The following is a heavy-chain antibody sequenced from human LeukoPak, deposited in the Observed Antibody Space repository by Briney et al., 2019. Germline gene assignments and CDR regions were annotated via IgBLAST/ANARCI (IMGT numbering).Heavy chain of an antibody. CDR2: IYYSGST. J-gene: IGHJ6*03. Sequence: SETLSLTCTVSGGSISSSSYYWGWIRQPPGKGLEWIGSIYYSGSTYYSPSLKSRVTISVDTSKNQFSLKLSSVTAADTAVYYCAREEAAMVTYYYYYYMDVWGKGTTVTISS. CDR1: GGSISSSSYY. D-gene: IGHD5-18*01. V-gene: IGHV4-39*02. CDR3: AREEAAMVTYYYYYYMDV.